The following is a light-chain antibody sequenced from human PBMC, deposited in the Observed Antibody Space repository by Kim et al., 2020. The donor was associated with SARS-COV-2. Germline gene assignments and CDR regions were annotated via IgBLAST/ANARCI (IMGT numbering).Light chain of an antibody. CDR2: RDS. V-gene: IGLV3-9*01. CDR1: NIGSKN. CDR3: QVWDSSVV. J-gene: IGLJ2*01. Sequence: VSVALGQTARITCGGNNIGSKNVHWYQQKPGQAPVLVIYRDSNRPSGIPERFSGSNSGSTATLTISRAQAGDEADYYCQVWDSSVVFGGGTQLTVL.